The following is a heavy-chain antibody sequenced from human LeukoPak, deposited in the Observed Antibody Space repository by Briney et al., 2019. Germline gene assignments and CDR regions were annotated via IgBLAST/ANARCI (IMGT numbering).Heavy chain of an antibody. D-gene: IGHD1-1*01. Sequence: GGSLRLSCAASGFTFSSYAMHWVRQAPGKGLEWVAVISYDGSNKYYADSVKGRFTISRDNSKNTLYLQMNSLRAEDTAVYYCAKDPQLERRPDDYWGQGTLVTVSS. V-gene: IGHV3-30-3*01. CDR2: ISYDGSNK. CDR1: GFTFSSYA. J-gene: IGHJ4*02. CDR3: AKDPQLERRPDDY.